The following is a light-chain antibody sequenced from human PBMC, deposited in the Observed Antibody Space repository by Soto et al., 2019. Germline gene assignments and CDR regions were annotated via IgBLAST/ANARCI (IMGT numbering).Light chain of an antibody. CDR3: QQYGSSSWT. CDR2: GAS. Sequence: EIVLTQSPGTLSLSPGERATLSCRASQSVSSNYLAWYQQKPGQAPRLLIYGASRGAAGIPDRFSGSGSGTDFTLTISRLEPEDFAVYYCQQYGSSSWTFGQGTKV. CDR1: QSVSSNY. J-gene: IGKJ1*01. V-gene: IGKV3-20*01.